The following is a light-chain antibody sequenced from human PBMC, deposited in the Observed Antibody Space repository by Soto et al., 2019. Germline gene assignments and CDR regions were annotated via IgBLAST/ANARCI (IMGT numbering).Light chain of an antibody. CDR3: QQYNSYSGT. CDR1: QSISSW. V-gene: IGKV1-5*01. CDR2: DAS. J-gene: IGKJ1*01. Sequence: DIQMTQSPSTLSASVGDRVTITCRASQSISSWLAGYQQKPGKARKLLIYDASSLESGVPSRFSGSGAGTEFTLTISSLQPDDFATYYCQQYNSYSGTFGQGTKVEIK.